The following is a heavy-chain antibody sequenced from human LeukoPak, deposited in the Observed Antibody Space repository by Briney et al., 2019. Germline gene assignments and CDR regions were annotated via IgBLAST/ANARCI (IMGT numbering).Heavy chain of an antibody. CDR3: AREATPYKSPYYYYMDV. CDR1: GGSISSAGYY. V-gene: IGHV4-31*03. Sequence: PSQTLSLTCTVSGGSISSAGYYWNWIRQHPGKGLEWIGYIYYSGSTSYNPSLKGRVTMSVDTSKSQFSLRLSSVTAADTAVYYCAREATPYKSPYYYYMDVWGKGTSVTVSS. CDR2: IYYSGST. D-gene: IGHD5-24*01. J-gene: IGHJ6*03.